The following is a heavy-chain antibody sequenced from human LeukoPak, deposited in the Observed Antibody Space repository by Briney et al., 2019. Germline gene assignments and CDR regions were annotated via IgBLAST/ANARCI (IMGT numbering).Heavy chain of an antibody. CDR3: ARDHPNCSGGSCYGPIDY. J-gene: IGHJ4*02. CDR1: GFTFSSYA. Sequence: GRSLRLSCAASGFTFSSYAMHWVRQAPGKGLEWVAVISYDGSNKYYADSVKGRFTISRDNSKNTLYLQMNSLRAEDTAVYYCARDHPNCSGGSCYGPIDYWGQGTLVTVSS. D-gene: IGHD2-15*01. V-gene: IGHV3-30*04. CDR2: ISYDGSNK.